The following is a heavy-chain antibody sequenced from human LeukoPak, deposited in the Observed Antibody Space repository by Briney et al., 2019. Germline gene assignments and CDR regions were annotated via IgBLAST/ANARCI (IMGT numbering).Heavy chain of an antibody. J-gene: IGHJ4*02. CDR1: GFAFSGYA. D-gene: IGHD3-3*01. CDR3: AKDMRGYYRPIDY. V-gene: IGHV3-23*01. Sequence: GGSLRLSCAASGFAFSGYAMRWVRQAPGKGLEWVSTSSGSGAYTYYADSVKGRFTISRDNSKNTLSLQMNSLRAEDTAVYYCAKDMRGYYRPIDYWGQGTLVTVSS. CDR2: SSGSGAYT.